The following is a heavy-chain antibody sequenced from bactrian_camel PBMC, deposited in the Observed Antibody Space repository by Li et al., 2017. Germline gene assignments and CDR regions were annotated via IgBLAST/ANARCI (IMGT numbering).Heavy chain of an antibody. CDR2: NYTGDGRT. J-gene: IGHJ7*01. CDR1: GFTFSNNW. V-gene: IGHV3S1*01. Sequence: VQLVESGGGRAQPGGSLTLSCAASGFTFSNNWMHWVRQAPGKGLEWVSTNYTGDGRTKSADSVKGRFTMSRDNAKNMLYLQMNNLKSEDTALYYCAAREGSYYGMAYWGKGTQVTVSS.